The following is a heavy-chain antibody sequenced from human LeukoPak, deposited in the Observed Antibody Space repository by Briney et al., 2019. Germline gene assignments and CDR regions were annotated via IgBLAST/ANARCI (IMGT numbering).Heavy chain of an antibody. Sequence: GASVKVSCKASGYNISNNGISWVRQAPGQGLEWMGWTSVYNSNTNSAQNLQGRVTMTTDTSTSSAYTALRSLRSYDTAVYYCTTMGCSSASCYTLDYWGQGTLVTVSS. CDR2: TSVYNSNT. J-gene: IGHJ4*02. V-gene: IGHV1-18*01. D-gene: IGHD2-2*01. CDR3: TTMGCSSASCYTLDY. CDR1: GYNISNNG.